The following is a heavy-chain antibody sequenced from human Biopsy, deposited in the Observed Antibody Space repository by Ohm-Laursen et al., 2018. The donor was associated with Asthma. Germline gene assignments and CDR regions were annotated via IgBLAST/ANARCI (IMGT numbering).Heavy chain of an antibody. D-gene: IGHD5-12*01. Sequence: SVKVSCKASGDSLGSFITYAISWVRQAPRQGLEWMGGLIPVLGTADYAPMFEGRVTITADESTSTAYLELTSLRFEDTAVYYCARGYSGTDRIVYYYSGMEVWGQGTTVTVSS. V-gene: IGHV1-69*13. CDR1: GDSLGSFITYA. CDR2: LIPVLGTA. CDR3: ARGYSGTDRIVYYYSGMEV. J-gene: IGHJ6*02.